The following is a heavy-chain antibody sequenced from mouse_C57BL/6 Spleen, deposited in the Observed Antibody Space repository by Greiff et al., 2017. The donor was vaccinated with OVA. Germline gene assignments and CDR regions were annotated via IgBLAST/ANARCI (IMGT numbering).Heavy chain of an antibody. CDR2: IYPRSGNT. V-gene: IGHV1-81*01. Sequence: QVQLKQSGAELARPGASVKLSCKASGYTFTSYGISWVKQRTGQGLEWIGEIYPRSGNTYYNEKFKGKATLTADKSSSTAYMELRSLTSEDSAVYFCARDGDYDYWGQGTLVTVSA. CDR1: GYTFTSYG. D-gene: IGHD2-4*01. J-gene: IGHJ3*01. CDR3: ARDGDYDY.